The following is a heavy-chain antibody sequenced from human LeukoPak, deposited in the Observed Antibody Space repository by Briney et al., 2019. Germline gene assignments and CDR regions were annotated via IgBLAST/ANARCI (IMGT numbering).Heavy chain of an antibody. Sequence: GGSLRLSCAASGFTFSSYSMNWVRQAPGKGLEWVSSISSSSSYIYYADSVKGRFTISRDNAKNSLYLQMNSLRAEDTAVYYCARMHCSGGSCYSVWYYFDYWAREPWSPSPQ. D-gene: IGHD2-15*01. CDR1: GFTFSSYS. CDR3: ARMHCSGGSCYSVWYYFDY. V-gene: IGHV3-21*01. CDR2: ISSSSSYI. J-gene: IGHJ4*02.